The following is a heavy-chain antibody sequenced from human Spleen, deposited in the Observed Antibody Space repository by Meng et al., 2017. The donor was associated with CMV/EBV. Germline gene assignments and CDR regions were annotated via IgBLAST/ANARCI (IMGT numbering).Heavy chain of an antibody. D-gene: IGHD3-3*01. V-gene: IGHV4-31*02. CDR2: MYNSEST. J-gene: IGHJ5*01. CDR1: GGSFSSGMNC. CDR3: ARVKFRDFLVDS. Sequence: VSGGSFSSGMNCWGWIRQHPGKGAEWIAYMYNSESTYYSPSLKSRVTMSIDRSKDQFSLKLTSVTAADTGVYYCARVKFRDFLVDSWGHGTLVTVSS.